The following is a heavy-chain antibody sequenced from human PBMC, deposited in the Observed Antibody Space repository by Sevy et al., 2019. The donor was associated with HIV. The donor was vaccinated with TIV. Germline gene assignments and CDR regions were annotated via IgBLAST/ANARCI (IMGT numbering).Heavy chain of an antibody. J-gene: IGHJ3*02. CDR3: ARGSVTTRGDDAFDI. V-gene: IGHV4-30-4*02. CDR2: IYYSGST. Sequence: SDTLSLTCTVSGGSISSGDYYWSWIRQPPGKGLEWIGYIYYSGSTYFNPSLKSRLTVSVDTSKNQFSLKLNSVTAADTAVYYCARGSVTTRGDDAFDIWGQGTMVTVSS. D-gene: IGHD4-17*01. CDR1: GGSISSGDYY.